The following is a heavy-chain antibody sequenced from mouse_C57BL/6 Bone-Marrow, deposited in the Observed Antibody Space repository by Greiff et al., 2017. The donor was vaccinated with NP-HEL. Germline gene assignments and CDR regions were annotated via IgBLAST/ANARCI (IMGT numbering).Heavy chain of an antibody. CDR1: GFSLTSYA. V-gene: IGHV2-9-1*01. CDR3: ARTYDYPYYAMDY. D-gene: IGHD2-4*01. CDR2: IWTGGGT. Sequence: QVQLQQSGPGLVAPSQSLSITCTVSGFSLTSYAISWVRQPPGKGLEWLGVIWTGGGTNYNSALKSRLSISKDNSKSQVFLKMNSLQTDDTARYYCARTYDYPYYAMDYWGQGTSVTVSS. J-gene: IGHJ4*01.